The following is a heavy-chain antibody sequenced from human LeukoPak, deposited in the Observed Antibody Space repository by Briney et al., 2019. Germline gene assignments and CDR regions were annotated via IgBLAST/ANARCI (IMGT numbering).Heavy chain of an antibody. J-gene: IGHJ4*02. CDR2: INQDGSEK. V-gene: IGHV3-7*01. D-gene: IGHD6-13*01. CDR3: ARDGVAAGIYFDY. CDR1: GFTFSSLW. Sequence: GGSLGLSGAVSGFTFSSLWLSWVRRAPGKGLGWVANINQDGSEKHYVDSVKGRFTISRDNAKNSLYLQMNSLRVEDTAVYYCARDGVAAGIYFDYWGQGTLVTVSS.